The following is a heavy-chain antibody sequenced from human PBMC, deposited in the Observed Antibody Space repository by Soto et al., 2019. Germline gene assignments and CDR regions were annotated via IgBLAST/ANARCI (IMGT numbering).Heavy chain of an antibody. J-gene: IGHJ4*02. D-gene: IGHD2-15*01. CDR3: ARECNNRYCSGGSFAY. V-gene: IGHV1-69*13. CDR2: IIPIFGTA. CDR1: GGTFSSYA. Sequence: GASVKVSCKASGGTFSSYAISWVRQAPGQGLEWMGGIIPIFGTANYAQKFQGRVTITADESTSTAYMELSSLRSEDTAVYYCARECNNRYCSGGSFAYWGQGTLVTVSS.